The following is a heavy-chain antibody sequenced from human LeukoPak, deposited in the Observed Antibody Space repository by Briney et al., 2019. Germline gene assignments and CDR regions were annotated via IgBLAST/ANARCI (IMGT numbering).Heavy chain of an antibody. V-gene: IGHV3-64*01. CDR3: ARDRADGYNYGDYFDN. D-gene: IGHD5-18*01. J-gene: IGHJ4*02. CDR2: ISSNGGST. Sequence: PGGSLRLSCAASGFTFSSYAMHWVRQAPGKGLEYVSAISSNGGSTYYANSVKGRFTISRDNSKNTLYLQMDSLRAEDTAVYYCARDRADGYNYGDYFDNWGQGTLVTVSS. CDR1: GFTFSSYA.